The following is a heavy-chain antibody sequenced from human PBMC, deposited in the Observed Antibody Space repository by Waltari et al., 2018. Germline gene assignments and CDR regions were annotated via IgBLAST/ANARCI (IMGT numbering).Heavy chain of an antibody. CDR1: GFSVSSSY. D-gene: IGHD3-10*01. J-gene: IGHJ4*02. V-gene: IGHV3-53*01. CDR3: AASAQKKYYFDY. Sequence: EVQLVESGGGLIQPGGSLRLSCAVSGFSVSSSYMNWVRQAPGKGLEWVSMNYGGGRAYYADSWKGRFTISRDNSRNTLYLEMNILRAEDTAVYYCAASAQKKYYFDYWGQGTLVTVSS. CDR2: NYGGGRA.